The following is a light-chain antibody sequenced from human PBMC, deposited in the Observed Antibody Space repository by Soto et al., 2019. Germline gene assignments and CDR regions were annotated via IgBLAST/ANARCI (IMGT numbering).Light chain of an antibody. V-gene: IGKV3-20*01. CDR1: QSVGRNY. Sequence: EITKTQSPGTLSLSPGESATLSGRPSQSVGRNYLAWFQHKPDQAPRLLIYDASNRAAGFPDRFSGSGSQTDFTISVTRLEAEDFAVYCCHQYVVSPLTFGGGTTVEIK. CDR2: DAS. J-gene: IGKJ4*01. CDR3: HQYVVSPLT.